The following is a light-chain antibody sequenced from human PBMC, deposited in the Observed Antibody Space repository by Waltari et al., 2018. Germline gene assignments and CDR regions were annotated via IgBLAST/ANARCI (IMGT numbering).Light chain of an antibody. CDR3: QQRRNWPLT. CDR1: QIVSYY. V-gene: IGKV3-11*01. J-gene: IGKJ4*01. Sequence: SASQIVSYYLALYQHIPVQAPRRRIYDPSHSATGIPDRFSSSGSETDFAHTISSLEPEDFAVYYCQQRRNWPLTFGGGTKVEIK. CDR2: DPS.